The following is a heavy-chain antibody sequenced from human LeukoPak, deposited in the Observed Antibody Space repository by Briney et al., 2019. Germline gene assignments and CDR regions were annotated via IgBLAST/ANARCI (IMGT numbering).Heavy chain of an antibody. CDR3: AKDKGAVTGTFDY. CDR2: INSGGAST. Sequence: QTGGSLRLSCAASGFTFSSYWMHWVRHAPGKGLVLVARINSGGASTSYGASVKGRFTISRDNSKNTLYLQMNSLRAEDTAVYYCAKDKGAVTGTFDYWGQGTLVTVSS. V-gene: IGHV3-74*01. J-gene: IGHJ4*02. CDR1: GFTFSSYW. D-gene: IGHD1-14*01.